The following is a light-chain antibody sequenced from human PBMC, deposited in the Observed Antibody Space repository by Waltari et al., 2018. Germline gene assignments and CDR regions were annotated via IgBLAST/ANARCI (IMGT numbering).Light chain of an antibody. V-gene: IGKV3-15*01. Sequence: DIVMTQSTATLAVAPGARATLSCRASQSVSSNLAWYQQKRGQSPRLLIYGALTRATGIPARFSGSGSGTEFTLTISSMQSEDFAVYYCQQYNNWPAWTFGQGTKVEI. CDR2: GAL. J-gene: IGKJ1*01. CDR1: QSVSSN. CDR3: QQYNNWPAWT.